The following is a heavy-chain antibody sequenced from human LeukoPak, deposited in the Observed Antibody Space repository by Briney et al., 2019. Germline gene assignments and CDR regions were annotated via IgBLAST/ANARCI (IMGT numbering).Heavy chain of an antibody. CDR2: IYYSGST. Sequence: SETLSLTCTVSGGSISSYYWSWIRQPPGKGLEWIGYIYYSGSTNYNPSLKSRVTISVDTSKNQFSLKLSSVTAADTAVYYCARDRGYDFWSGYLSPPGNYYMDVWGKGTTVTVSS. CDR3: ARDRGYDFWSGYLSPPGNYYMDV. CDR1: GGSISSYY. J-gene: IGHJ6*03. V-gene: IGHV4-59*01. D-gene: IGHD3-3*01.